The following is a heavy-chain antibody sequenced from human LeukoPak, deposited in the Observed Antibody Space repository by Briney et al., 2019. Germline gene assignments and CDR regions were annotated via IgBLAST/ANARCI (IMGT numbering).Heavy chain of an antibody. CDR1: GFTFSSYW. V-gene: IGHV3-7*01. J-gene: IGHJ5*02. CDR3: ASCSGGSCYSLHNWFDP. D-gene: IGHD2-15*01. Sequence: GGSLRLSCAASGFTFSSYWMSWVRQAPGKGLEWVANIKQDGSEKYYVDSVKGRFTISRDNAKNSLYLQMNSLRAEDTAVYYCASCSGGSCYSLHNWFDPWGQGTLVTVSS. CDR2: IKQDGSEK.